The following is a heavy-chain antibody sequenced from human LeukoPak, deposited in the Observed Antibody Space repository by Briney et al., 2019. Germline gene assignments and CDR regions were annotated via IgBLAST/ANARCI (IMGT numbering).Heavy chain of an antibody. Sequence: PGGSLRLSCATSGFTFSSYAMSWVRQAPGKGLEWVSAISGSGGSTYYADSVKGRFTISRDNSKNTLYLQMNSLRAEDTAVYYCAKDPSQWPRSFDYWGQGTLVTVSS. CDR3: AKDPSQWPRSFDY. D-gene: IGHD6-19*01. CDR1: GFTFSSYA. CDR2: ISGSGGST. V-gene: IGHV3-23*01. J-gene: IGHJ4*02.